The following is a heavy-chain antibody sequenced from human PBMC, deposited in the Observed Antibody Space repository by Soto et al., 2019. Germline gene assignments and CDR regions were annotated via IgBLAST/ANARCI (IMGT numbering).Heavy chain of an antibody. Sequence: EMQLVESGGGLVQPGGSLRLSCVASGFTFSNYWRHWVRQDPGMGLVWVSSIRSDGTATQYADSVNGRFTVSRDNTKNTLYLQMTSLRAEVTAVYYCAKDLSWGQCDYWGQGTLVTVSS. CDR3: AKDLSWGQCDY. CDR2: IRSDGTAT. J-gene: IGHJ4*02. D-gene: IGHD3-16*01. CDR1: GFTFSNYW. V-gene: IGHV3-74*01.